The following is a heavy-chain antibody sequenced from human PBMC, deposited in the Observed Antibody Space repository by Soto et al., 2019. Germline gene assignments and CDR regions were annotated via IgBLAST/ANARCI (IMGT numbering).Heavy chain of an antibody. CDR1: EFSVSGSG. V-gene: IGHV3-73*01. Sequence: VGLLRLSYGASEFSVSGSGRHWFRQASGKGLEWVGRIRSKANSYATAYAGSVKGRFTISRDDSKNTAYLQMNSLKTEDTAVYYCTRLPRGLSSTGYWGQGTLVTVSS. CDR2: IRSKANSYAT. CDR3: TRLPRGLSSTGY. D-gene: IGHD2-2*01. J-gene: IGHJ4*02.